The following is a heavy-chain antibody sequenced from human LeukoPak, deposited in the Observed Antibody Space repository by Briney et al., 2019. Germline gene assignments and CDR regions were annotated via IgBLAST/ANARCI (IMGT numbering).Heavy chain of an antibody. CDR2: IRTKDYNGTS. CDR1: GFTFGGHA. Sequence: GGSLRLSCTASGFTFGGHAMSWVRQAPGKGLEWVAFIRTKDYNGTSEDAATVRCRFTISRDDSKSIAYLHMKSVETEDEAVDYRARGPRELWRGYRMDVLREGTTVAVSS. V-gene: IGHV3-49*04. CDR3: ARGPRELWRGYRMDV. D-gene: IGHD3-10*01. J-gene: IGHJ6*04.